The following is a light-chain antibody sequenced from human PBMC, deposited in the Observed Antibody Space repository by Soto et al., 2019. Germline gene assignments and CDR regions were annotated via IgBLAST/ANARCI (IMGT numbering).Light chain of an antibody. V-gene: IGKV3-20*01. CDR2: GAS. CDR3: QHYRSAPFT. Sequence: EIVLTQSPGLLSLSPGERATLACRASQSISSDHLAWYQQRPGQSPRLLIYGASSRTTGVPDRFSGSGSGTDFTLTISRLEPDDFAVYYCQHYRSAPFTFGPGTKVDIK. CDR1: QSISSDH. J-gene: IGKJ3*01.